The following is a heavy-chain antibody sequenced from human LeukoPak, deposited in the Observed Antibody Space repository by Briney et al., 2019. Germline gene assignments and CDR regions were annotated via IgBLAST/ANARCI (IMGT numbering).Heavy chain of an antibody. CDR2: IYPADSDT. CDR1: GYRFTAYW. CDR3: ARLSQKAFYYYMDV. V-gene: IGHV5-51*01. Sequence: GESLKISCEGSGYRFTAYWIAWVRQMPGKGLEWMGTIYPADSDTRYGPSFRGQVLISADRSTNTAYLQWSGLQASDTATYFCARLSQKAFYYYMDVWGKGTTDAVSS. J-gene: IGHJ6*03.